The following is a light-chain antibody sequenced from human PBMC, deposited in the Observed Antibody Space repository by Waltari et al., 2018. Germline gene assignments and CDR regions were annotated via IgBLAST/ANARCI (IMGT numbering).Light chain of an antibody. CDR2: QVS. J-gene: IGKJ1*01. CDR1: QSLVHRDGNTY. Sequence: DAVLTQSPLSLPVTLGQPASISCRSSQSLVHRDGNTYLSWFQQRPGQSPRLLIHQVSNLESGVPDRFSGSGSGTDFTLKISSVEAEDVGVYYCMQGTHWPPWTFGQGTKVEIK. CDR3: MQGTHWPPWT. V-gene: IGKV2-30*02.